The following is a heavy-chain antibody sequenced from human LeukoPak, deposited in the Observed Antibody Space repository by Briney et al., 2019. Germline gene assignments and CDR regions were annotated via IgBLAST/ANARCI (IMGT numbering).Heavy chain of an antibody. Sequence: EPVGSLRLSCAASGFTFSSYEMNWVRQAPGKGLEWVSYISSSGSTIYYADSVKGRFTISRDNSKNTLHLQMNSLRAEDTAAYYCAKFAQRYCSGGSCHPFDYWGQGTLVTVSS. CDR1: GFTFSSYE. V-gene: IGHV3-48*03. CDR3: AKFAQRYCSGGSCHPFDY. D-gene: IGHD2-15*01. CDR2: ISSSGSTI. J-gene: IGHJ4*02.